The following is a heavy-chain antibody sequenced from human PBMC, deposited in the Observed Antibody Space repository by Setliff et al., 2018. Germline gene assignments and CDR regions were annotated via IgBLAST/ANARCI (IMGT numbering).Heavy chain of an antibody. Sequence: SETLSLTCTVSGGSISSGDYFWSWIRQPPGKGLEWIAYIYHSGSAYYNPSLKSRVTMSIDTSKNQFSLKLNSVTAADMAVYYCAREQWLDPPGYYYMDVWAKGTTVTVSS. CDR2: IYHSGSA. D-gene: IGHD6-19*01. CDR1: GGSISSGDYF. V-gene: IGHV4-61*08. CDR3: AREQWLDPPGYYYMDV. J-gene: IGHJ6*03.